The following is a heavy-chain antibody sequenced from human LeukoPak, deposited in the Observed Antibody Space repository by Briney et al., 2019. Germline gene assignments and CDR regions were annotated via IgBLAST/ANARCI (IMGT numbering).Heavy chain of an antibody. CDR3: ARHKASTWYADLDS. D-gene: IGHD6-13*01. V-gene: IGHV4-61*02. CDR2: IYTSGST. CDR1: GGSISSGSYY. J-gene: IGHJ5*02. Sequence: SETLSLTCTVSGGSISSGSYYWSWIRQPAGKGLEWIGRIYTSGSTNYNSSLKSRVTISVDTSKNQFSLRLTSVTAADTSIYYCARHKASTWYADLDSWGQGTLVTVSS.